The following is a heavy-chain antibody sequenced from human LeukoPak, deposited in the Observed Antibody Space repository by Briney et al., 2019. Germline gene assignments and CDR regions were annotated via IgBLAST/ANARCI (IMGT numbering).Heavy chain of an antibody. D-gene: IGHD5-18*01. CDR2: IYYSAST. Sequence: SETLSLTCTVSGGSVSSGSCYWSWIRQPPGKGLEWIGYIYYSASTNYNPSLKSRVTISVDTSNNQFSLKLSSVTAADTAVYYCARGSRGYSYGWGQGTLVTVSS. V-gene: IGHV4-61*01. CDR1: GGSVSSGSCY. CDR3: ARGSRGYSYG. J-gene: IGHJ4*02.